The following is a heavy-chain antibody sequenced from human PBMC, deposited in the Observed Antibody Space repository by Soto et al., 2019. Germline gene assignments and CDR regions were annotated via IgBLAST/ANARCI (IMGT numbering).Heavy chain of an antibody. Sequence: EVQLVESGGGLVQPGGSLRLSCAASGFTFSTYWMHWVRQTPEKGLVWVSHIDSDGSSTTYADSVKGRFTISRDNANHTLYLKMNSLRAEHTALYYCVRDWPGIGIDSGGQGTLVTVSS. J-gene: IGHJ4*02. CDR2: IDSDGSST. CDR3: VRDWPGIGIDS. V-gene: IGHV3-74*01. D-gene: IGHD6-13*01. CDR1: GFTFSTYW.